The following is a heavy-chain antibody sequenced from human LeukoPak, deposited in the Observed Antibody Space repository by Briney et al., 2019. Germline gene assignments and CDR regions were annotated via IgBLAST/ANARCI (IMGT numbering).Heavy chain of an antibody. CDR1: GFTFSNYA. J-gene: IGHJ4*02. Sequence: GGSLRLSCAASGFTFSNYAMSWVRQAPGKGLEWVSTISGSGYSTQYADSVKGRFTVSRDQPKNTLNLEMNSLRAEDTAVYYCARHAADSSGYRCEYWGQGTLVTVSS. CDR2: ISGSGYST. D-gene: IGHD3-22*01. CDR3: ARHAADSSGYRCEY. V-gene: IGHV3-23*01.